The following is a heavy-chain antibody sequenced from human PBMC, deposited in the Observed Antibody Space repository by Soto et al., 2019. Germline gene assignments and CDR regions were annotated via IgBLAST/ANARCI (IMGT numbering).Heavy chain of an antibody. CDR1: GGSISSGGYY. CDR3: ARATYDYDSSGYYYVFDY. CDR2: IYYTGSA. V-gene: IGHV4-30-4*08. D-gene: IGHD3-22*01. J-gene: IGHJ4*02. Sequence: PSETLSLTCTVSGGSISSGGYYWSWIRQHPGKGLEWIGYIYYTGSAYYNPSLKSRVTISVDTSKNQFSLKLTSVTAADTAVYFCARATYDYDSSGYYYVFDYWGQGTLVTVSS.